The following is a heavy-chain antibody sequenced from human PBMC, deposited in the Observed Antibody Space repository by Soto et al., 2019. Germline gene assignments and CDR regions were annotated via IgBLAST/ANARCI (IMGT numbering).Heavy chain of an antibody. CDR2: INHSGST. CDR1: GGSFSGYY. V-gene: IGHV4-34*01. J-gene: IGHJ5*02. D-gene: IGHD4-4*01. CDR3: ARAKGLRPASKRNWFDP. Sequence: QVQLQQWGAGLLKPSETLSLTCAVYGGSFSGYYWSWIRQPPGKGLEWIGEINHSGSTNYNPSLKSRVTISVDTSKNQFSLKLSSVTAADTAVYYCARAKGLRPASKRNWFDPWGQGTLVTVSS.